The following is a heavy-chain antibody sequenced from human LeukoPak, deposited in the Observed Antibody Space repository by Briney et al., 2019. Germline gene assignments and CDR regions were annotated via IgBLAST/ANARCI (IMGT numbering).Heavy chain of an antibody. D-gene: IGHD3-3*01. V-gene: IGHV4-59*11. CDR2: IYYSGST. J-gene: IGHJ6*03. Sequence: SETLSLTCTVSGGSISSHYWSWIRQPPGKGLEWIGYIYYSGSTNYNPSLKSRVTISVDTSKNQFSLKLSSVTAADTAVYYCARDVEAWGSYDFWSGYSNYYYYMDVWGKGTTVTVSS. CDR1: GGSISSHY. CDR3: ARDVEAWGSYDFWSGYSNYYYYMDV.